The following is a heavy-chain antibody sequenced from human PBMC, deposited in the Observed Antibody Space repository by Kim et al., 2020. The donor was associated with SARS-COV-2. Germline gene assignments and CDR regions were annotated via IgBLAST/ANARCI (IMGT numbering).Heavy chain of an antibody. J-gene: IGHJ4*02. CDR1: GYSLTDYY. CDR2: FNPNNGGT. CDR3: VRDSVDLGGSSWIRFDY. V-gene: IGHV1-2*02. D-gene: IGHD6-13*01. Sequence: ASVKVSCKASGYSLTDYYMHWVRQAPGQGLEWMGWFNPNNGGTNYAQEFQGRVTMTRDTSITTAYMELSRLRSDDTAVYYCVRDSVDLGGSSWIRFDYWGQGTLVTVSS.